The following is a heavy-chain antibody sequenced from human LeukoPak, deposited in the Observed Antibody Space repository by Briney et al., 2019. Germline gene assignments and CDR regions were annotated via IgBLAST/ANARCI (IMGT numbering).Heavy chain of an antibody. CDR1: GGSFSSYG. V-gene: IGHV1-69*05. CDR2: IIPIFGTA. CDR3: ASKHLRGYSNDPAEVYCDY. J-gene: IGHJ4*02. D-gene: IGHD5-12*01. Sequence: SVKVSCKASGGSFSSYGFSWVRQAPGQGLEWMGRIIPIFGTANYAQKFQGRVTITTDESTSTAYMELSSLRSEDTAVYYCASKHLRGYSNDPAEVYCDYWGQGTLVTVSS.